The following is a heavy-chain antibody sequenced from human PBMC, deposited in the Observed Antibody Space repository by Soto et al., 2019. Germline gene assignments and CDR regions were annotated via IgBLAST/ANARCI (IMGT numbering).Heavy chain of an antibody. Sequence: SGPTLVNPTQTLTLTCTFSGFSLSTSGVGVGWIRQPPGKALEWLVLIYWDDDKRYSPSVRSRLTITKDTSKNQVVLTMTNMDPVDTAPYYCAHSLGGYSWNDGYFDYWGQGTLVTVSS. D-gene: IGHD1-20*01. CDR3: AHSLGGYSWNDGYFDY. V-gene: IGHV2-5*02. CDR2: IYWDDDK. J-gene: IGHJ4*02. CDR1: GFSLSTSGVG.